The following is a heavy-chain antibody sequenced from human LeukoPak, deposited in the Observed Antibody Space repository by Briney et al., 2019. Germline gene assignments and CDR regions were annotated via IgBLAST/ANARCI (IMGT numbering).Heavy chain of an antibody. J-gene: IGHJ4*02. D-gene: IGHD5-24*01. Sequence: GSLRLSCAASGFRSSDYSMNWVRQAPGKGLEWISYIGISSGNTNYADSVKGRFTISGGKAKNSLYLQMNSLRVEDTAVYYCARDYKYAFDNWGQGTLVTVSS. CDR2: IGISSGNT. V-gene: IGHV3-48*01. CDR1: GFRSSDYS. CDR3: ARDYKYAFDN.